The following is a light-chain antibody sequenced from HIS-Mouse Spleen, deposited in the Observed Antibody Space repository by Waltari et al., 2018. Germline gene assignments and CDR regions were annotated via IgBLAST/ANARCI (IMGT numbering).Light chain of an antibody. V-gene: IGKV1-9*01. Sequence: DIQLTQSPSFLSASVGDRVTITCRASQGISSYLAWYQQKPGKAPKLLIYAASTLQSGVPSRFXGSGSGTEFTLTISSLQPEDFATXYCQQLNSYXPTFXQGTXVEIK. CDR2: AAS. CDR1: QGISSY. J-gene: IGKJ1*01. CDR3: QQLNSYXPT.